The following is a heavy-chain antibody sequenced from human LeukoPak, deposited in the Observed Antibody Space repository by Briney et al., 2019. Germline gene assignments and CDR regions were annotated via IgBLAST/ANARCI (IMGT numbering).Heavy chain of an antibody. J-gene: IGHJ4*02. CDR3: ARDGIVVVTAILDW. V-gene: IGHV3-21*01. D-gene: IGHD2-21*02. Sequence: GGSLRLSCAASGFTFSSYSMNWVRQAPGKGLEWVSSISSSSSYIYYADSVKGRFTISRDNAKNSLYLQMNSLRAEDTAVYYCARDGIVVVTAILDWWGQGTLVTVSS. CDR2: ISSSSSYI. CDR1: GFTFSSYS.